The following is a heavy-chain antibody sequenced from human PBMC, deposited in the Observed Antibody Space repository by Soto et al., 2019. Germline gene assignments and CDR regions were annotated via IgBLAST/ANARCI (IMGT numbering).Heavy chain of an antibody. D-gene: IGHD3-22*01. V-gene: IGHV3-64*02. CDR2: ITRNGVST. Sequence: EVQLVESGEGLVQPGGSLRLSCAASGFTFSSYAMHWVRQAPGKGLEYVSAITRNGVSTFYADSVKGRFTISRENSKNTLYLQMDSLRPEDMAVYYCARIFYDNGGNYYDYWGQGTLVTVSP. CDR1: GFTFSSYA. J-gene: IGHJ4*02. CDR3: ARIFYDNGGNYYDY.